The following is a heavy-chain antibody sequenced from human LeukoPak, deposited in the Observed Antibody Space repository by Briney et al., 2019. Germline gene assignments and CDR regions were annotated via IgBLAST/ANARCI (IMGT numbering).Heavy chain of an antibody. V-gene: IGHV4-34*01. D-gene: IGHD3-16*02. CDR3: ARGDYVWGSYRYPSPFDY. CDR1: GGSFSGYY. CDR2: INHSGST. Sequence: SETLSLTCAVYGGSFSGYYWRWIRQPPGKGLEWIGEINHSGSTNYNPSLKSRVTISVDTSKNQFSLKLSSVTAADTAVYYCARGDYVWGSYRYPSPFDYWGQGTLITVSS. J-gene: IGHJ4*02.